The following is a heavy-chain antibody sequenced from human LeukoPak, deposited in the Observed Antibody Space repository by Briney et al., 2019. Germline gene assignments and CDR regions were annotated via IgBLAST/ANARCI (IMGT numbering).Heavy chain of an antibody. CDR2: ISSTGNT. D-gene: IGHD6-6*01. J-gene: IGHJ4*02. V-gene: IGHV4-39*07. Sequence: SETLSLTCSVSGVSINSRYYDWWGWIRQPPGKGLEWIGSISSTGNTYYKPSLRTRVTISLDTSKNQFSLKLSSVTAADTAVYYCARGSWQLAEEVYWGQGTLVTVSS. CDR3: ARGSWQLAEEVY. CDR1: GVSINSRYYD.